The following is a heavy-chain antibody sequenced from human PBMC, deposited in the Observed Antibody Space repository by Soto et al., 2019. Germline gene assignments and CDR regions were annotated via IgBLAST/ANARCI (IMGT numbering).Heavy chain of an antibody. CDR2: MNPNSGHT. Sequence: QVPLVPSGAEVKKPGASVKVSCKASGYTFTSYDLHWVRQAPGQGLEWMGWMNPNSGHTGYAQKFQGRVTMTRNTAISTAYMELSSLRSEDTAVYYCARGAEPGETYYYYGMDVWGQGTTVTVSS. D-gene: IGHD3-16*01. CDR1: GYTFTSYD. J-gene: IGHJ6*02. V-gene: IGHV1-8*01. CDR3: ARGAEPGETYYYYGMDV.